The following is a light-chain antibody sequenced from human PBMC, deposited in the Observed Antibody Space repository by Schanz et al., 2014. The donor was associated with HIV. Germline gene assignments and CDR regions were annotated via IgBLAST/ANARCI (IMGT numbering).Light chain of an antibody. CDR1: GSNIGYNY. V-gene: IGLV1-51*01. CDR3: ATWHSSLREVV. Sequence: QSVLTQPPSVSAAPGQKVTISCSGSGSNIGYNYVSWYQQFPGTAPKLLIFADYQRPSEIPDRISGSKTGTSATLAINGLQTGDEADYYCATWHSSLREVVFGGGTKLTVL. J-gene: IGLJ2*01. CDR2: ADY.